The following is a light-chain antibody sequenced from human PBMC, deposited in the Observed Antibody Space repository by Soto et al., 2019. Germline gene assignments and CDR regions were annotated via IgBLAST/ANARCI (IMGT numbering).Light chain of an antibody. CDR3: CSYAGSSTSVV. V-gene: IGLV2-23*02. CDR1: SRDGGSYNL. Sequence: QSALTQPASVSGSPGQSITISCTGTSRDGGSYNLVSWYQQHPGKAPKLMIYEVSNRPSGVSNRFSGSKSGNTASLTISGLQAEDEADYYCCSYAGSSTSVVFGGGTKLTVL. J-gene: IGLJ2*01. CDR2: EVS.